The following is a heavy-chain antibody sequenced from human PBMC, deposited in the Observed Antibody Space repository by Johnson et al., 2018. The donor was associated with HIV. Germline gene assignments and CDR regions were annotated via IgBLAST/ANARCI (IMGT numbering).Heavy chain of an antibody. CDR1: GFTFSSYW. CDR2: IKQDGSEK. CDR3: AKESYTGGLDI. V-gene: IGHV3-7*05. Sequence: VQLVESGGGVVQPGRSLRLSCAASGFTFSSYWLSWVRQAPGKGLEWVANIKQDGSEKYYVDSVKGRFTMSRDNAKKLLYLQMNSLRAEDTAVYDCAKESYTGGLDIWGQGTMVTVSS. J-gene: IGHJ3*02. D-gene: IGHD4-23*01.